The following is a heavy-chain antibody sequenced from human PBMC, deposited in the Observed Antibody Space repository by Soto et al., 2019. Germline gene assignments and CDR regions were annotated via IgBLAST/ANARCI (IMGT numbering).Heavy chain of an antibody. Sequence: SETLSLTCTVSGGSISSYYWSWIRQPPGKGLEWIGYIYYSGSTNYNPSLKSRVTISVDTSKNQFSLKLSSVTAADTAVYYRARRMDPGPSFWSGYPNYYYYMDVWGKGTTVTVSS. CDR1: GGSISSYY. CDR2: IYYSGST. D-gene: IGHD3-3*01. CDR3: ARRMDPGPSFWSGYPNYYYYMDV. J-gene: IGHJ6*03. V-gene: IGHV4-59*08.